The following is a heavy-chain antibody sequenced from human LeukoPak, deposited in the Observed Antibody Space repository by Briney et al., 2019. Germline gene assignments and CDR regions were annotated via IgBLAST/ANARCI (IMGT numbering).Heavy chain of an antibody. D-gene: IGHD3-22*01. V-gene: IGHV4-34*01. Sequence: KPSETLSLTCAVYGGSFSGYYWSWIRQPPGKGLEWIGEINHSGSTNYNPSLKSRVTISVDTSKNQFSLKLSSVTAADTAVYYCARAALLLGFDYWGQGTLVTVSS. CDR3: ARAALLLGFDY. CDR2: INHSGST. J-gene: IGHJ4*02. CDR1: GGSFSGYY.